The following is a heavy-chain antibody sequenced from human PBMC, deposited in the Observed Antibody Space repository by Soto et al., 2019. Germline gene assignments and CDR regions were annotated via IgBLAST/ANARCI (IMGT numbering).Heavy chain of an antibody. CDR3: ARDRGIAAAGPYYYGMDV. J-gene: IGHJ6*02. CDR1: GGTFSSYA. D-gene: IGHD6-13*01. Sequence: VASVKVSCKASGGTFSSYAISWVRQAPGQGLEWMGGIIPIFGTANYAQKFQGRVTITADKSTSTAYMELSSLRSEDTAVYYCARDRGIAAAGPYYYGMDVWGQGTTVTVSS. CDR2: IIPIFGTA. V-gene: IGHV1-69*06.